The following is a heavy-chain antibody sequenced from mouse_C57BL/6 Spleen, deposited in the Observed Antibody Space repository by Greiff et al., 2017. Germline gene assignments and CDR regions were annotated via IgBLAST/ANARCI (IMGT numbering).Heavy chain of an antibody. CDR3: ARGGRFNNWALDY. D-gene: IGHD4-1*01. J-gene: IGHJ2*01. V-gene: IGHV1-26*01. CDR2: INPNNGGT. CDR1: GYTFTDYY. Sequence: VQLQQSGPELVKPGASVKISCKASGYTFTDYYMNWVKQSHGKSLEWIGDINPNNGGTSYNQKFKGKATLTVDKSSSTAYMELRSLTSENSAVYYCARGGRFNNWALDYWGQGTTLTVSS.